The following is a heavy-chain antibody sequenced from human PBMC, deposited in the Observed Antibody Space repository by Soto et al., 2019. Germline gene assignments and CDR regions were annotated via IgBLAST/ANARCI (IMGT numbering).Heavy chain of an antibody. V-gene: IGHV4-31*03. CDR3: ASSLYDYIWGSYRLYFDY. J-gene: IGHJ4*02. Sequence: SETLSLNCTVSGGSISRGGYYWSWIRQHPGKGLEWIGYIYYSGSTYYNPSLKSRVTISVDTSKNQFSLKLSSVTAADTAVYYCASSLYDYIWGSYRLYFDYWGQGTLVTVSS. CDR1: GGSISRGGYY. D-gene: IGHD3-16*02. CDR2: IYYSGST.